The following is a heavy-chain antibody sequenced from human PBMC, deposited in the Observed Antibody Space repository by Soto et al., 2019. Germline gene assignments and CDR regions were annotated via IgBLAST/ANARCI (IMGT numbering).Heavy chain of an antibody. V-gene: IGHV3-66*01. J-gene: IGHJ6*02. CDR3: ARVLLWFGERGYGMNV. CDR2: IYSGGST. D-gene: IGHD3-10*01. CDR1: GFTVSSNY. Sequence: EVQLLESGGGLVQPGGSLRLSCAASGFTVSSNYMSWFRQAPGKGLEWVSVIYSGGSTYYADSVKGRCTISRDNSKNTLYLQMNRLRAEDTAVYYCARVLLWFGERGYGMNVWGQGTTVTDSS.